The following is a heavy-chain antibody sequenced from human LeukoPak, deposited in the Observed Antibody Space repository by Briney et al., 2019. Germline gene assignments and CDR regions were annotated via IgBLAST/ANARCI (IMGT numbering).Heavy chain of an antibody. CDR1: GFTFSSYG. V-gene: IGHV3-33*01. J-gene: IGHJ4*02. D-gene: IGHD2/OR15-2a*01. CDR3: ARDPSVALWLPEYYFDY. Sequence: PGGSLRLSCAVSGFTFSSYGMHWVRQAPGKGLEWVAVIWYDGSNKYYADSVKGRFTISRDNSKNTLYLQMNSLRAEDTAVYYCARDPSVALWLPEYYFDYWGQGTLVTVSS. CDR2: IWYDGSNK.